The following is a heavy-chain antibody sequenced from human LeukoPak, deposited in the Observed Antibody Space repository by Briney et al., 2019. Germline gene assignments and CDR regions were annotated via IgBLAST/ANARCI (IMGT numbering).Heavy chain of an antibody. CDR2: ISTSSSTI. V-gene: IGHV3-48*02. CDR1: GFTFSTYS. Sequence: GGSLRLSCAASGFTFSTYSMNWVRQAPGKGLEWVSFISTSSSTIYYADSVRGRFTISRDNAKNSLYLQMNSLRDEDTAVYYCTKGETEVTSYLHFWGQGTLVTVSS. J-gene: IGHJ4*02. D-gene: IGHD4-17*01. CDR3: TKGETEVTSYLHF.